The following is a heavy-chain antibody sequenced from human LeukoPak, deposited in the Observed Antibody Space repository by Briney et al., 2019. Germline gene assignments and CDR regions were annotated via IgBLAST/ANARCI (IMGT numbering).Heavy chain of an antibody. D-gene: IGHD3-10*01. CDR3: ASTITMVRGVMKYFDY. J-gene: IGHJ4*02. CDR2: ISSSSSYI. V-gene: IGHV3-21*01. Sequence: GGSLRLSCAASGFTFSGYWMSWVRQAPGKGLEGVSSISSSSSYIYYADSVKGRFTISRDNAKNSLYLQMNSLRAEDTAVYYCASTITMVRGVMKYFDYWGQGTLVTVSS. CDR1: GFTFSGYW.